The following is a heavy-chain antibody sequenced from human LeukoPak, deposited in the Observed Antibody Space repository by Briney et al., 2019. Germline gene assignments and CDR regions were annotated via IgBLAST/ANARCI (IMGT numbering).Heavy chain of an antibody. J-gene: IGHJ4*01. Sequence: PSETLSLTCAVYGGSFRDYYWSWIRQPPGKGLEWIGEINHGGSTNYNPSLKSRLTISVDTSKNQFSLKLSSVTAADTAVYYCARLRIPSYYYDSSTYSRGYYFDYWGHGALVTVSS. D-gene: IGHD3-22*01. CDR2: INHGGST. CDR3: ARLRIPSYYYDSSTYSRGYYFDY. V-gene: IGHV4-34*01. CDR1: GGSFRDYY.